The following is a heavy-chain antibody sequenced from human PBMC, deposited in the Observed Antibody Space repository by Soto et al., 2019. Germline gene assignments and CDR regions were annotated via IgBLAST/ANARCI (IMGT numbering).Heavy chain of an antibody. CDR1: GFTFPDYG. Sequence: EVQLVESGGGLIQPGRSLRLSCTPSGFTFPDYGVSWFRQAPGKGLEWLGFIRSRTYGGTTEYAASVEGRFTISRDNSEGIAYLQMNSLKTEDTAVYYCAKKFDYGDYPFYFDYWGQGTRVTVSS. D-gene: IGHD4-17*01. V-gene: IGHV3-49*03. J-gene: IGHJ4*02. CDR3: AKKFDYGDYPFYFDY. CDR2: IRSRTYGGTT.